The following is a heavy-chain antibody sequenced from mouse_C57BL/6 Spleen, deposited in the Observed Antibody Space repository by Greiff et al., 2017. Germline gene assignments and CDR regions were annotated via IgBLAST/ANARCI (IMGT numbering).Heavy chain of an antibody. Sequence: EVQLVESGGGLVQPGGSLKLSCAASGFTFSDYYMYWVRQTPEKRLEWVAYISNGGGSNYYPDTVKGRFTISRDNAKNTLYLQMSRLKSEDTAMYYCGYYAMDYWGQGTSVTVSS. J-gene: IGHJ4*01. CDR2: ISNGGGSN. CDR3: GYYAMDY. V-gene: IGHV5-12*01. CDR1: GFTFSDYY.